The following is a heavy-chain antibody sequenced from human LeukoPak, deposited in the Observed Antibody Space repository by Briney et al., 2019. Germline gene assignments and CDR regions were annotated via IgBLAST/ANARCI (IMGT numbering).Heavy chain of an antibody. CDR2: IYSGGST. Sequence: GGSLRLSCAASEFSVGSNYMTWVRQAPGKGLEWVSLIYSGGSTYYADSVKGRFTISRDNSKNTLYLQMNSLRAEDTAVYYCAKDPPMRFGESYKMSYYYYYMDVWGKGTTVTISS. V-gene: IGHV3-66*01. D-gene: IGHD3-10*01. J-gene: IGHJ6*03. CDR1: EFSVGSNY. CDR3: AKDPPMRFGESYKMSYYYYYMDV.